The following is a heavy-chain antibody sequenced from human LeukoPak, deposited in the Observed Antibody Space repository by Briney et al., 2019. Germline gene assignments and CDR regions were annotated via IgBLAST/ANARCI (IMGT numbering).Heavy chain of an antibody. D-gene: IGHD3-9*01. CDR1: GFTFSNAW. CDR3: TSNYDILTGYYIPHFDY. CDR2: IKSKTDGGTT. V-gene: IGHV3-15*01. J-gene: IGHJ4*02. Sequence: PGGSLRLSCAASGFTFSNAWMSWVRQAPGKGLEWVGRIKSKTDGGTTDYAAPVKGRFTISRDDSKNTLYLQMNSLKTEDTAVYYCTSNYDILTGYYIPHFDYWGQGTLVTVSS.